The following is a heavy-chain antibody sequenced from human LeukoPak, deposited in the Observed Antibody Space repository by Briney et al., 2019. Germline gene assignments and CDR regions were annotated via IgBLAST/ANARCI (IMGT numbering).Heavy chain of an antibody. CDR3: ARVGLRGSSSNYYGMDV. D-gene: IGHD5/OR15-5a*01. CDR2: IIPIFGTA. V-gene: IGHV1-69*13. Sequence: SVKVSCKASGGTFSSDAISWVRRAPGQGLEWMGGIIPIFGTANYAQKFQDRVTITADESTSTAYMELSSLRSEDTAVYYCARVGLRGSSSNYYGMDVWGQGTTVTVSS. J-gene: IGHJ6*02. CDR1: GGTFSSDA.